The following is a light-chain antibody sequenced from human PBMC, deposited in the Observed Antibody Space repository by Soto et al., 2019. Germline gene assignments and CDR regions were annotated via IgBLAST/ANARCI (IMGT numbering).Light chain of an antibody. Sequence: VMTQSPATLSVSPGERATLSCRASQNINNNLAWYQQRPGQAPRLLIYGASTRATGIPARFSGSGSGAEFTLTISSLQSEDFAVYYCQQYNNWPPYTFGQGIKLEI. CDR1: QNINNN. CDR3: QQYNNWPPYT. J-gene: IGKJ2*01. V-gene: IGKV3-15*01. CDR2: GAS.